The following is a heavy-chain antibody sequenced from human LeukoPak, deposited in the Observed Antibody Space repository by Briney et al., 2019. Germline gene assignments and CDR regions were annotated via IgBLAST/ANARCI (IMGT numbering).Heavy chain of an antibody. J-gene: IGHJ4*02. CDR2: INHSGST. Sequence: PSETLSLTCAVYGGSFSDYYWSWIRQPPGKGLEWIGEINHSGSTNYNPSLKSRVTISVDTSKSQFSLKLSSVTAADTAVYYCARSGSAGYWGQGTLVTVSS. CDR1: GGSFSDYY. V-gene: IGHV4-34*01. D-gene: IGHD3-10*01. CDR3: ARSGSAGY.